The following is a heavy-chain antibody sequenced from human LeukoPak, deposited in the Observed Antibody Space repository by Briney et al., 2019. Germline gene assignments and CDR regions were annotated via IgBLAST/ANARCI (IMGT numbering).Heavy chain of an antibody. D-gene: IGHD3-22*01. Sequence: GGSLRLSCAASGFTFSTYGLHWVRQAPGKGLEWVSFISYDGSNKYYADSVKGRFTISRDNAKNTLYLQMNSLTSEDTAVYFCARAADTSGYYPAYWGQGTLVTVSS. J-gene: IGHJ4*02. V-gene: IGHV3-30*03. CDR1: GFTFSTYG. CDR3: ARAADTSGYYPAY. CDR2: ISYDGSNK.